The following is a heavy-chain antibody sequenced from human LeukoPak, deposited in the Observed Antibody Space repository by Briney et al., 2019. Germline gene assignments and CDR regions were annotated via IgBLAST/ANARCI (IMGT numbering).Heavy chain of an antibody. Sequence: PSETLSLTCTVSGGSISSYYWSWIRQPPGKGLEWIGYIYYSGSTNYNPSLKSRVTISVDTSKNQFSLKLSSVTAADTAVYYCALGALHNRGYYFDYWGQGTLVTVSS. CDR2: IYYSGST. D-gene: IGHD3-16*01. J-gene: IGHJ4*02. CDR3: ALGALHNRGYYFDY. CDR1: GGSISSYY. V-gene: IGHV4-59*01.